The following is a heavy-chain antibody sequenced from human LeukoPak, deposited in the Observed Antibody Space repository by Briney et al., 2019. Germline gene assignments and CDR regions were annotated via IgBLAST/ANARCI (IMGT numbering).Heavy chain of an antibody. D-gene: IGHD3-3*01. Sequence: GGSLRLSCAASGFSFTTYNMNWVRQAPGKGLEWVSSITSSSNSIYYADSVKGRFTLSRDNSINTVDLQMNSLRAEDTAVYYCVKEYHSRGFGAYFDYWGQGTLVTVSS. CDR3: VKEYHSRGFGAYFDY. J-gene: IGHJ4*02. CDR1: GFSFTTYN. CDR2: ITSSSNSI. V-gene: IGHV3-48*01.